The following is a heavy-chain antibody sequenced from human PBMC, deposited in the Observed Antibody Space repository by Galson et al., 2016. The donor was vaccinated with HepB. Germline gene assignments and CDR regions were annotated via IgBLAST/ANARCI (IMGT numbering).Heavy chain of an antibody. V-gene: IGHV3-33*01. CDR1: GFTFSSYG. J-gene: IGHJ6*02. Sequence: SLRLSCAASGFTFSSYGMHWVRQGPGKGLEWVAVIWYDGSIKEYADSVKGRFTISRDNSKNTLSLQVNSLRAEDTAVYYCARDTDHDTLTGYYWHGMDAWGQGTTVTVSS. D-gene: IGHD3-9*01. CDR2: IWYDGSIK. CDR3: ARDTDHDTLTGYYWHGMDA.